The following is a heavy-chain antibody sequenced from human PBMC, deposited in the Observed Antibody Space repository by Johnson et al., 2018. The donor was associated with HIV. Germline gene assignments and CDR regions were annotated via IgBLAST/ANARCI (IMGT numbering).Heavy chain of an antibody. CDR2: ISYDGSNK. J-gene: IGHJ3*02. D-gene: IGHD3-22*01. CDR1: GFTFGSYG. V-gene: IGHV3-30*03. Sequence: VKLVESGGGVVQPGRSLRLSCAASGFTFGSYGIHWVRQAPGKGLEWVAVISYDGSNKYYADSVKGRFTISRDNSKNTLYLQMNSLRAEDTAVYYCARDLSMIVVANAFDIWGQGTMVTVSS. CDR3: ARDLSMIVVANAFDI.